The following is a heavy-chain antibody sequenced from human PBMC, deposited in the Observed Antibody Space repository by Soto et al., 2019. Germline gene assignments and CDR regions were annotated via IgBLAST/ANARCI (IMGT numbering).Heavy chain of an antibody. D-gene: IGHD2-15*01. CDR3: ARDHAYCSGGSCYSNYYGMDV. V-gene: IGHV3-33*01. CDR2: IWYDGSNK. Sequence: GGSLRLSCAASGFTFSSYGMHWARQAPGKGLEWVAVIWYDGSNKYYADSVKGRFTISRDNSKNTLYLQMNSLRAEDTAVYYCARDHAYCSGGSCYSNYYGMDVWGQGTTVTAP. J-gene: IGHJ6*02. CDR1: GFTFSSYG.